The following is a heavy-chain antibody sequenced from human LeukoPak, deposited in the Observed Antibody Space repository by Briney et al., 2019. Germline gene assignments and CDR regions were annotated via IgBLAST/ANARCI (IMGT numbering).Heavy chain of an antibody. CDR3: AREDPPYYYDSSGYHDAFDI. V-gene: IGHV6-1*01. J-gene: IGHJ3*02. CDR1: GDSVSINSAA. CDR2: THYRSKWYN. D-gene: IGHD3-22*01. Sequence: SQTLSLTCAISGDSVSINSAAWNWIRQSPSRGLEWLGRTHYRSKWYNDYAVSVKSRITINPDTSKNQFSLQLNSVTPEDTAVYYCAREDPPYYYDSSGYHDAFDIWGQGTMVTVSS.